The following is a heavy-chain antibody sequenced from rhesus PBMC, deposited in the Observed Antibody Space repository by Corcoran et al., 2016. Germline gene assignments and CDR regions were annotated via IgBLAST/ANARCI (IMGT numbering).Heavy chain of an antibody. CDR2: IYGSSGST. CDR3: ARDPGTVGDY. D-gene: IGHD5-24*01. CDR1: GYSISSGYD. J-gene: IGHJ4*01. V-gene: IGHV4-127*01. Sequence: QVQLQESGPGVVKPSETLSLTCAVSGYSISSGYDWCWIRQPPGKELEWIGYIYGSSGSTNYNPSLKTRVTISKDTSKNQFSLKLSSVTAADTAVYYCARDPGTVGDYWGQGVLVTVSS.